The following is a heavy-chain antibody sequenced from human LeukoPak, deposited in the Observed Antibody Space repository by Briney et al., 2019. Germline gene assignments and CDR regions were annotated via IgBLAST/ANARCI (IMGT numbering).Heavy chain of an antibody. J-gene: IGHJ6*03. CDR2: ISGSGGST. Sequence: GGSLRLSCAASGFTFSSYAMSWVRQAPGKGLEWVSAISGSGGSTYYADSVKGRFTISRDNSKNTLYLQMNSLRAEDTAVYYCARENHYDFWDVAFEVYYYHYMDVWGKGTTVTVFS. CDR1: GFTFSSYA. CDR3: ARENHYDFWDVAFEVYYYHYMDV. V-gene: IGHV3-23*01. D-gene: IGHD3-3*01.